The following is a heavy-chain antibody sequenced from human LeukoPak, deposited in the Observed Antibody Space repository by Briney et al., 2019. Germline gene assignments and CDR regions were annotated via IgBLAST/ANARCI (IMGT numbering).Heavy chain of an antibody. D-gene: IGHD2-15*01. Sequence: ASVKVSCKASGYTFTSYGISWVRQAPGQGLEWMGWLSAYNGNTKYVQKLQGRVTMTTDSSTSTAYMELRSLTSDDTAVYYCARWYCGGGSCYSYYYGMDVWAKGPRSPSP. CDR3: ARWYCGGGSCYSYYYGMDV. CDR2: LSAYNGNT. V-gene: IGHV1-18*01. J-gene: IGHJ6*02. CDR1: GYTFTSYG.